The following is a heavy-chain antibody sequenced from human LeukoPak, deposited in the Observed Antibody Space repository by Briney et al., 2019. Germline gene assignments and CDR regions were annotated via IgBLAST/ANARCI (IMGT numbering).Heavy chain of an antibody. V-gene: IGHV1-8*01. Sequence: RSSVKVSCKASGYTFTSYDINWVRQATGQGLEWMGWMNPNSGNTGYAQKFQGRVTMTRNTSISTAYMELSSLRSEDTAVYYCARADYYDSSGYPLWGQGTLVTVSS. D-gene: IGHD3-22*01. J-gene: IGHJ4*02. CDR3: ARADYYDSSGYPL. CDR1: GYTFTSYD. CDR2: MNPNSGNT.